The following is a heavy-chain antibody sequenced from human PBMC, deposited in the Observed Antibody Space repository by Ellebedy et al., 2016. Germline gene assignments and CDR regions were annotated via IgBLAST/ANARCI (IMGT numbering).Heavy chain of an antibody. CDR3: ARGATAGVVIYYYMDV. V-gene: IGHV4-30-2*01. D-gene: IGHD3-3*01. Sequence: LRLSXAVSGGSISSGGYSWSWIRQPPGKGLEWIGYIYHSGSTYYNPSLKSRVTISVDRSKNQFSLKLSSVTAADTAMYYCARGATAGVVIYYYMDVWGKGTTVTVSS. CDR2: IYHSGST. CDR1: GGSISSGGYS. J-gene: IGHJ6*03.